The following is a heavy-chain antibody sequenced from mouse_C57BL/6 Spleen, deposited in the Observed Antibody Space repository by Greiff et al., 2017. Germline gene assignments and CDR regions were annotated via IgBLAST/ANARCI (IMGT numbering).Heavy chain of an antibody. Sequence: VQLQQSGAELVRPGTSVKVSCKASGYAFTNYLIEWVKQRPGQGLEWIGVINPGSGGTNYNEKFKGKATLTADKSSSTAYMQLSSLTSEDSAVYSCARDGNYVYYAMDYWGQGTSVTVSS. CDR2: INPGSGGT. CDR1: GYAFTNYL. CDR3: ARDGNYVYYAMDY. J-gene: IGHJ4*01. D-gene: IGHD2-1*01. V-gene: IGHV1-54*01.